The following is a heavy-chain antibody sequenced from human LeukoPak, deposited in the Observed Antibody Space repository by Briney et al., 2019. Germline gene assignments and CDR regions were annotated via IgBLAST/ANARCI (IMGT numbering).Heavy chain of an antibody. V-gene: IGHV4-4*07. CDR3: ARLPFDFGYFDY. Sequence: SETLSLTCSVSGGSISSYYWNWIRQPAGTGLEWIGRIYRSGSTNYSPSLKSRISMSIDTSKSQFSLKLSSVTAADTAVYYCARLPFDFGYFDYWGQGALVTVSS. D-gene: IGHD3-10*01. J-gene: IGHJ4*02. CDR1: GGSISSYY. CDR2: IYRSGST.